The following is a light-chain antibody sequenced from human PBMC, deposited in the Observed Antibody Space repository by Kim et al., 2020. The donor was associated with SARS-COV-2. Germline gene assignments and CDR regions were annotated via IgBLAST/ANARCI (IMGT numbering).Light chain of an antibody. CDR3: QQRSNWPPV. CDR1: QSVSSY. Sequence: LSPWERATLACGASQSVSSYLAWYQQKPGQSPRLLIYDASNRATGIRARFSGSGSGTDFTLTISSLEPEDFAVYYCQQRSNWPPVFGGGTKVEIK. CDR2: DAS. V-gene: IGKV3-11*01. J-gene: IGKJ4*01.